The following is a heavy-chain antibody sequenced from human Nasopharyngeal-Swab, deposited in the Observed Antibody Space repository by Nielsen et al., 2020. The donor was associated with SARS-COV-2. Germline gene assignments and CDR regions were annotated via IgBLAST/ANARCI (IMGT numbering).Heavy chain of an antibody. V-gene: IGHV3-15*01. CDR1: GFTFSGSA. D-gene: IGHD2-2*01. CDR3: ATRSASWTRGDY. CDR2: IKSKTDGGTT. J-gene: IGHJ4*02. Sequence: GGSLRLSCAASGFTFSGSAMHWVRQAPGKGLEWVGRIKSKTDGGTTDYAAPVKGRFTISRDDSKNTLYLQMNSLRDEDTAVYYCATRSASWTRGDYWGQGTLVTVSS.